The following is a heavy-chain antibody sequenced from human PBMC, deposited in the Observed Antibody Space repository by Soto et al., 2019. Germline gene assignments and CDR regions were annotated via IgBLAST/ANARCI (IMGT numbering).Heavy chain of an antibody. D-gene: IGHD3-16*01. CDR1: GFTISGNA. J-gene: IGHJ6*03. Sequence: EVQLVESGGGLVQPGGSLRLSCAPSGFTISGNAMNWVRQAPGRGLEGVSYISSSSTNIHYADSARGRFTISRDNAKNSLYLQMNSLRDEDTAVYRCARDLSWGSKWYYYMDVWGKGTTVTVSS. CDR2: ISSSSTNI. CDR3: ARDLSWGSKWYYYMDV. V-gene: IGHV3-48*02.